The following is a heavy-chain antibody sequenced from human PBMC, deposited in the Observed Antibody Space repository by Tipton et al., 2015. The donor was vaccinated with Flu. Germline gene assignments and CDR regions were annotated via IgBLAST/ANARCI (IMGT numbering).Heavy chain of an antibody. Sequence: LRLSCAASGFLFSSYWMAWVRQAPGKGLAWIGNIHKTGTTYFNPSLTGRVSISVDTSKNQFSLRLTSVTAADTALYYCARRDYSNYVSEPKNWFDPWGQGTLVTVSS. CDR1: GFLFSSYW. CDR2: IHKTGTT. CDR3: ARRDYSNYVSEPKNWFDP. D-gene: IGHD4-11*01. V-gene: IGHV4-38-2*01. J-gene: IGHJ5*02.